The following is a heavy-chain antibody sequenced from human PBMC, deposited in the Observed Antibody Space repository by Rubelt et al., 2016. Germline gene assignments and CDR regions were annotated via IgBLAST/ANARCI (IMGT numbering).Heavy chain of an antibody. J-gene: IGHJ4*02. CDR3: AGERLVLLWFGEGLDY. CDR2: INHSGST. CDR1: GGSFSGYY. D-gene: IGHD3-10*01. V-gene: IGHV4-34*01. Sequence: QVQLQQWGAGLLKPSETLSLTCAVYGGSFSGYYWSWIRQPPGKGLEWIGEINHSGSTNYNPSLKSRVTISVDTSKNQFSLKLSSVTAADTAVYYCAGERLVLLWFGEGLDYWGQGTLVTVSS.